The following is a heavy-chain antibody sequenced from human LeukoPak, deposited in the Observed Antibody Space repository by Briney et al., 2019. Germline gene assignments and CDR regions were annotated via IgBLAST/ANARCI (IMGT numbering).Heavy chain of an antibody. D-gene: IGHD3-22*01. J-gene: IGHJ4*02. CDR3: ARYRVVVITNKNYYFDY. Sequence: PGGSLRLSCAASGFTFSSYAMSWVRQAPGKGLEWVSAISGSGDSTYYGDSVKGRFTISRDNSKNTLYLQMNSLRAEDTAVYYCARYRVVVITNKNYYFDYWGQGTLVTVSS. CDR1: GFTFSSYA. V-gene: IGHV3-23*01. CDR2: ISGSGDST.